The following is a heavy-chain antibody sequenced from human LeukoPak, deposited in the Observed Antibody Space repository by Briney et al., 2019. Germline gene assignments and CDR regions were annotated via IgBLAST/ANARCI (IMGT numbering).Heavy chain of an antibody. CDR1: GFTFSSSA. V-gene: IGHV3-23*01. D-gene: IGHD3/OR15-3a*01. J-gene: IGHJ4*02. Sequence: GGSLRLSCAASGFTFSSSAMSWVRQAPGEGLGWVSVMDGSGKTTYYADSVKGRFTISRDNSKNTLYLQLTSLRVEDTAVYYCAKVATWTYFDSWGQGTLVTVSS. CDR2: MDGSGKTT. CDR3: AKVATWTYFDS.